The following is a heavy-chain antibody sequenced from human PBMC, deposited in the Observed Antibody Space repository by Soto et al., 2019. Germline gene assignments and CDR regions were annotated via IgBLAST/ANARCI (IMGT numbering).Heavy chain of an antibody. CDR2: TWSSGNQN. CDR1: GFIFSDYY. J-gene: IGHJ4*02. CDR3: ARDQGLSSSDFDY. V-gene: IGHV3-33*08. D-gene: IGHD6-6*01. Sequence: GGSLRLSCAASGFIFSDYYMSWVRQAPGKGLEWVAVTWSSGNQNNYADSVKGRFTISRDNSKNTLYLQMDSLRPDDTAVYYCARDQGLSSSDFDYWGQGALVTVSS.